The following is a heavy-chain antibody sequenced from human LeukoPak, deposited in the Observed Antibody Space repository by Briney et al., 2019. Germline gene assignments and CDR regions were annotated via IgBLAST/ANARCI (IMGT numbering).Heavy chain of an antibody. V-gene: IGHV4-34*01. Sequence: SETLSLTCAVYGGSFSGYYWSWNRQPPGKGLEWIGEINHSGSTNYNPSLKSRVTISVDTSKNQFSLKLSSVTAADTAVYYCARVAAGAFDYWGQGTLVTVSS. D-gene: IGHD6-13*01. CDR1: GGSFSGYY. CDR3: ARVAAGAFDY. J-gene: IGHJ4*02. CDR2: INHSGST.